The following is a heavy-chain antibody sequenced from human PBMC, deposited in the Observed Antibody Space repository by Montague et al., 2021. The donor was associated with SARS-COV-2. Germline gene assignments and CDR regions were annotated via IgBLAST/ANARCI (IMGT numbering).Heavy chain of an antibody. CDR1: GFISSSYE. V-gene: IGHV3-48*03. Sequence: SLRLSCAASGFISSSYEMNWVRQAPGKGLGWISYISSSGGGSTKHYTDSVKGRFTISRDNAKNSLYLQMNSLRVEDTAIYYCARDRDRDDWCGMDVWGQGTTVTVSS. CDR3: ARDRDRDDWCGMDV. J-gene: IGHJ6*02. D-gene: IGHD2-21*01. CDR2: ISSSGGGSTK.